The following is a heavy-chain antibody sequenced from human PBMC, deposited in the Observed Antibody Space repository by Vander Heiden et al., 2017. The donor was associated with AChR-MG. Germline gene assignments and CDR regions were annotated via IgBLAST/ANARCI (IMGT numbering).Heavy chain of an antibody. CDR3: ARDGIPRGYFDWLLGAFDI. CDR2: ISYDGSNK. Sequence: QVQLVESGGGGVQPGRSLRPSCAASGSTFSSYAMHWVRQAPGKGLEWVAVISYDGSNKYYADSVKGRFTISRDNSKNTLYLQMNSLRAEDTAVYYCARDGIPRGYFDWLLGAFDIWGQGTMVTVSS. D-gene: IGHD3-9*01. J-gene: IGHJ3*02. V-gene: IGHV3-30-3*01. CDR1: GSTFSSYA.